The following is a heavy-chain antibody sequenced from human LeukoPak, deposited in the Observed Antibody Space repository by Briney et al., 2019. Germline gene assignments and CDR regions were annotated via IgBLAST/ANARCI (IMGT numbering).Heavy chain of an antibody. J-gene: IGHJ4*02. Sequence: SQTLSLTCAISGDSVSSNSAAWNWIRQSPSRGLEWLGRTYYRSKWYYNYAISVKSRITINPDTSKNQFSLQLNSVTPEDTAVYFCARDRPHVGAAINYFYYWGQGTLVTVSS. V-gene: IGHV6-1*01. CDR1: GDSVSSNSAA. CDR2: TYYRSKWYY. D-gene: IGHD1-26*01. CDR3: ARDRPHVGAAINYFYY.